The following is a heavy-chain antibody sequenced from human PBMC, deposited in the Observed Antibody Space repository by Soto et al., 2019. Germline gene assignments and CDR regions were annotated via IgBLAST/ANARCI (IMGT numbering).Heavy chain of an antibody. CDR1: GGIFSSYA. D-gene: IGHD3-3*01. V-gene: IGHV1-69*01. J-gene: IGHJ6*02. CDR3: ASSTMCGVVTTPSGLGNGMDV. CDR2: IIPIFITA. Sequence: QVLLVQSGAEVKKPESSVKVSCKASGGIFSSYAINWVRQAPGQGLEWMGGIIPIFITANYAQKFQGRVTITADQYTTTAYMELSSLRPEDTAVYYCASSTMCGVVTTPSGLGNGMDVWGQGTTLIVSS.